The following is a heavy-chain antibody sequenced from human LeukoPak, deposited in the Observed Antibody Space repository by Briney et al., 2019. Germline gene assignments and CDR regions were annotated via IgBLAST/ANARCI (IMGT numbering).Heavy chain of an antibody. D-gene: IGHD1-1*01. CDR1: GYSFTSYW. CDR2: IYPGDSDT. CDR3: ARQQGLTNWDAFDI. Sequence: ASVKISCTGSGYSFTSYWIGWVRQMPGKGLEWIGLIYPGDSDTRYSPSFQGQVTISADKSISTAYLQWSSLKASDTAMYYCARQQGLTNWDAFDIWGQGTMVTVSS. J-gene: IGHJ3*02. V-gene: IGHV5-51*01.